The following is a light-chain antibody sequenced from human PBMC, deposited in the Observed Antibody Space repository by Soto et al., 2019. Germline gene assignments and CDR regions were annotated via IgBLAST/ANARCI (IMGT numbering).Light chain of an antibody. J-gene: IGLJ1*01. CDR2: EVS. CDR3: SSYTSSSTLV. V-gene: IGLV2-14*01. CDR1: SSDVGGYNY. Sequence: QSVLTQPASVSGSPGQSITISCTGTSSDVGGYNYVSWYQQHPGKAPKLMIYEVSNRPSGVSNRFSGSKSGNTAPLTISGLQAEAEADYYCSSYTSSSTLVFGTGTKVTVL.